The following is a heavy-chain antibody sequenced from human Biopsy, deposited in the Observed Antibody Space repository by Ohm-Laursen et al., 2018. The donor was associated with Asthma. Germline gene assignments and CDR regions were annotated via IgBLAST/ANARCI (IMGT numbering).Heavy chain of an antibody. CDR3: ARAQDYYDSRGYYRSFDY. CDR1: YGSITSGGYY. V-gene: IGHV4-31*03. J-gene: IGHJ4*02. CDR2: IYYSGST. D-gene: IGHD3-22*01. Sequence: SQTLSLICTVSYGSITSGGYYWTWIRQHPGKGLEWIGFIYYSGSTYYNPSLKGRVSISIDTSKNQSSLKLSSVTAADTAVYYCARAQDYYDSRGYYRSFDYWGQGALVTVSS.